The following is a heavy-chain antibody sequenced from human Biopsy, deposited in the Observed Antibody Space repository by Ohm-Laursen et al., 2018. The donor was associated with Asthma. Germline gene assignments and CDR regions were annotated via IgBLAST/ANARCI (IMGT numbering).Heavy chain of an antibody. V-gene: IGHV1-69*13. D-gene: IGHD6-19*01. J-gene: IGHJ6*02. CDR1: GGTFSNFA. CDR2: IMTVFGTT. CDR3: ARCQVGYSSGWSLLLKKIYYSGMDV. Sequence: SVKVSCKVPGGTFSNFAISWVRQAPGQGLEWLGGIMTVFGTTNYAQKFQGRVTITADESTSTAYMEVASLRSEDTAIYYCARCQVGYSSGWSLLLKKIYYSGMDVWGQGTAVTVSS.